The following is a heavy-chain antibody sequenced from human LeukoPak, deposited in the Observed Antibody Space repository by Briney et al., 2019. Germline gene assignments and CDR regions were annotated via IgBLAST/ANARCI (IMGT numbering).Heavy chain of an antibody. D-gene: IGHD6-13*01. CDR2: IYTSGST. V-gene: IGHV4-61*02. CDR1: GGSISSSSYY. Sequence: PSETLSLTCTVSGGSISSSSYYWSWIRQPAGKGLEWIGRIYTSGSTNYNPSLKSRVTISVDTSKNQFSLKLSSVTAADTAVYYCARWVRALQLADYWGQGTLVTVSS. CDR3: ARWVRALQLADY. J-gene: IGHJ4*02.